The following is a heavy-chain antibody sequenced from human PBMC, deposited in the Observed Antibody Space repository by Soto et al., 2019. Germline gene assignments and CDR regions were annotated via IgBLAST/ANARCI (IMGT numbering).Heavy chain of an antibody. V-gene: IGHV4-4*07. D-gene: IGHD6-13*01. CDR3: ARGVGRSSWTSFDS. CDR2: IYTSENT. Sequence: TQETLPDTCTGSGGFMSRCYWRVFRQPAGKGLEWIGRIYTSENTHYNPSLRSRVSMSLDTSKNQLSLNLSSVTAADTAVYYCARGVGRSSWTSFDSWGQGTLVTVS. J-gene: IGHJ4*02. CDR1: GGFMSRCY.